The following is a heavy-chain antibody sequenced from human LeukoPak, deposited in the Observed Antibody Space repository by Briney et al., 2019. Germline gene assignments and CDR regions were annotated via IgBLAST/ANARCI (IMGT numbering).Heavy chain of an antibody. CDR2: MSAYNGKT. CDR1: GYSFTSYG. Sequence: ASVKVSCKASGYSFTSYGFNWVRQAPGQGLEWMGWMSAYNGKTNYAHSLQGRVTVTADTSTSTAYMELRSLRSEDTAVYYWARGVGYSYGHAQGAFDIWGQGAMVTVSS. D-gene: IGHD5-18*01. J-gene: IGHJ3*02. V-gene: IGHV1-18*01. CDR3: ARGVGYSYGHAQGAFDI.